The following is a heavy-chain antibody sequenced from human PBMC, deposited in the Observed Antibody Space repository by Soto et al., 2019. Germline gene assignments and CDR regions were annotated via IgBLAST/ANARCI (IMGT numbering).Heavy chain of an antibody. D-gene: IGHD2-15*01. V-gene: IGHV4-59*01. Sequence: PSETLSLTCTVSGGSISSYYWSWIRQPPGKGLEWIGYIYYSGSTNYNPSLKSRVTISVDTSKNQFSLKLSSVTAADTAVYYCARAWRGPRCSGGSCYSEEYFQHWGQGTLVTVSS. CDR1: GGSISSYY. J-gene: IGHJ1*01. CDR3: ARAWRGPRCSGGSCYSEEYFQH. CDR2: IYYSGST.